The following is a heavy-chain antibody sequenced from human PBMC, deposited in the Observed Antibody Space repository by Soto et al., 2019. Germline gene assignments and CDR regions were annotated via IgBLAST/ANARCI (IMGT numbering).Heavy chain of an antibody. D-gene: IGHD3-22*01. Sequence: TLSLTCAVSGGSIISCGYSWSWIRQPPGKGLEWIGYIYHSGSTYYNPSLKSRVTISVDRSKNQFSLKLSSVTAADTAVYYCARVRGSSGYYPNWFDPWGQGTLVTVSS. J-gene: IGHJ5*02. CDR1: GGSIISCGYS. CDR3: ARVRGSSGYYPNWFDP. V-gene: IGHV4-30-2*01. CDR2: IYHSGST.